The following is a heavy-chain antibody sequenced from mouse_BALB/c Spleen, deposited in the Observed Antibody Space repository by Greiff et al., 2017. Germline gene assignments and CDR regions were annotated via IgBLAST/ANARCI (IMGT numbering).Heavy chain of an antibody. CDR3: TRWYGNYVHAMDY. CDR2: IDPETGGT. Sequence: VQLQESGAELVRPGASVTLSCKASGYTFTDYEMHWVKQTPVHGLEWIGAIDPETGGTAYNQKFKGKATLTADKSSSTAYMELRSLTSEDSAFYYCTRWYGNYVHAMDYWGQGTSVTVSS. CDR1: GYTFTDYE. D-gene: IGHD2-10*02. J-gene: IGHJ4*01. V-gene: IGHV1-15*01.